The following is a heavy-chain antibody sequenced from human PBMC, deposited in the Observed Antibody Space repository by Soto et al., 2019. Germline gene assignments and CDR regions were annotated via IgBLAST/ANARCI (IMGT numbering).Heavy chain of an antibody. D-gene: IGHD3-10*02. CDR3: ARFIFGELSNWFDP. V-gene: IGHV4-59*01. Sequence: SETLSLTCTVSGGSISSYYWSWIRQPPGKGLEWIGYIYYSGSTNYNPSLKSRVTISVDTSKNQFSLKLSSVTAADTAVYYCARFIFGELSNWFDPWGQGTLVTVSS. CDR1: GGSISSYY. J-gene: IGHJ5*02. CDR2: IYYSGST.